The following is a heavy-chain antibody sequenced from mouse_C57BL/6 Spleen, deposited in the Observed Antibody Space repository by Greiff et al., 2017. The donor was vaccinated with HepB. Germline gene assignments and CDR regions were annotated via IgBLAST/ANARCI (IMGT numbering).Heavy chain of an antibody. V-gene: IGHV1-62-2*01. D-gene: IGHD1-1*01. Sequence: VQLQQSGAELVKPGASVKLSCKASGYTFTEYTIHWVKQRSGQGLEWIGWFYPGSGSIKYNEKFKDKATLTADKSSSTVYMGLSRLTSEVSAVYFCARHEGGYYGSSPYYFDYWGQGTTLTVSS. CDR2: FYPGSGSI. J-gene: IGHJ2*01. CDR3: ARHEGGYYGSSPYYFDY. CDR1: GYTFTEYT.